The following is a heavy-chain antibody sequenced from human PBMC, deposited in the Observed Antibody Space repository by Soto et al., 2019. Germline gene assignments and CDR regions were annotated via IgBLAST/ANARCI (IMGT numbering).Heavy chain of an antibody. CDR2: IIPLFGTA. V-gene: IGHV1-69*01. J-gene: IGHJ4*02. D-gene: IGHD3-22*01. Sequence: QVQLVQSGADVKKPGSSVKVSCKASGGTFNIYSISWVRQAPGQGLEWMGGIIPLFGTAYYAQEFQGRVRITADESTSTAYMELSSLRSEDTAEYFCARGASTHYYDSSGYYKGPLDYWGQGTLVTVSS. CDR3: ARGASTHYYDSSGYYKGPLDY. CDR1: GGTFNIYS.